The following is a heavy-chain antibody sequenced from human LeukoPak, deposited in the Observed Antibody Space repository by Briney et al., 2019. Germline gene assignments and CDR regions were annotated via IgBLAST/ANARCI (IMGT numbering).Heavy chain of an antibody. CDR2: MRPDGSTK. CDR1: GFSFSSYG. V-gene: IGHV3-30*02. Sequence: PGGSLRLPCAASGFSFSSYGMHWVRQAPGKGLEWVAYMRPDGSTKHYADSVKGRFTISRDNSKKTLYLQMNSLRPEDTAVYYCAKGYDSSGYYLDYWGQGTLVTVSP. J-gene: IGHJ4*02. CDR3: AKGYDSSGYYLDY. D-gene: IGHD3-22*01.